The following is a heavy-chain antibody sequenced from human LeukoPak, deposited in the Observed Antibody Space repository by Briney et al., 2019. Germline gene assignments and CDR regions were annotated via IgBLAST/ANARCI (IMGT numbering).Heavy chain of an antibody. CDR2: IYYSGST. J-gene: IGHJ4*02. CDR3: ARIGGETANDY. Sequence: KASETLSLTCTVSGASISSTTYYWGWIRQPPRKGLEWIASIYYSGSTYYNPSLKSRVTISVDTSKNQFSLKLSSVTAADTAVYYCARIGGETANDYWGQGTLVTVSS. CDR1: GASISSTTYY. D-gene: IGHD1-14*01. V-gene: IGHV4-39*07.